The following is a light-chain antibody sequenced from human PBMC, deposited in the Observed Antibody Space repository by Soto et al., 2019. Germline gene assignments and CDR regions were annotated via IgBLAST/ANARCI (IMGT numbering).Light chain of an antibody. CDR3: QKYDSAPWT. J-gene: IGKJ1*01. Sequence: HMTQSPSSLSASVGDRVTITCRASQGISKYLAWYQQKPGKVPRLLIYVASTLQSGVPSRFSGSGSGTDFILTISSLQPEDVATYYCQKYDSAPWTFGQGTKVEIK. CDR2: VAS. V-gene: IGKV1-27*01. CDR1: QGISKY.